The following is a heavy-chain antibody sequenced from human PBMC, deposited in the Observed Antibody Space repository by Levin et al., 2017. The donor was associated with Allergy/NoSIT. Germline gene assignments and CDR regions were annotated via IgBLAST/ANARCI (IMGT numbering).Heavy chain of an antibody. CDR3: AREGFRLGQLARHYFDY. V-gene: IGHV3-30-3*01. D-gene: IGHD6-6*01. Sequence: PGGSLRLSCAASGFTFSSYAMHWVRQAPGKGLEWVAVISYDGSNKYYADSVKGRFTISRDNSKNTLYLQMNSLRAEDTAVYYCAREGFRLGQLARHYFDYWGQGTLVTVPS. CDR1: GFTFSSYA. CDR2: ISYDGSNK. J-gene: IGHJ4*02.